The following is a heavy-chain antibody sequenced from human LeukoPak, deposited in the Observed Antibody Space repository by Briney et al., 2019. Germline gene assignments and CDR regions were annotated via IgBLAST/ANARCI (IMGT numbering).Heavy chain of an antibody. CDR3: AKDWNYYYDTSGSSYSDN. J-gene: IGHJ4*02. CDR2: ISGSGGNR. Sequence: PGGSLRLSCAASGFTFSSYGMSWVRQAPRKGLEWVSSISGSGGNRYYADSVKGRFTISRDNSKSTLYLQMNSLIAEDTAVYYCAKDWNYYYDTSGSSYSDNWGQVIQVTVSS. V-gene: IGHV3-23*01. CDR1: GFTFSSYG. D-gene: IGHD3-22*01.